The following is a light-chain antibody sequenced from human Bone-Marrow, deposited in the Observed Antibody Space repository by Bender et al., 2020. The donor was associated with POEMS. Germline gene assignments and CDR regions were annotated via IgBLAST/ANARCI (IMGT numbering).Light chain of an antibody. J-gene: IGLJ3*02. CDR2: NTY. Sequence: QEPSSSVSPGGTVTLTCGLNSGSVSTSYSASWYQQTPGQAPRTLVYNTYIRSSGVPDRFSDSKSGTSVSLAITGLQAEDEADYYCQSFDTSLSGWVFGAGTKLTV. CDR3: QSFDTSLSGWV. CDR1: SGSVSTSYS. V-gene: IGLV8-61*01.